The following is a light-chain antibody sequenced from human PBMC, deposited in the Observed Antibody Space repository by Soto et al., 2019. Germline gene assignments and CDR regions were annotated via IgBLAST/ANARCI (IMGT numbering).Light chain of an antibody. CDR2: GAS. V-gene: IGKV3-20*01. J-gene: IGKJ1*01. CDR3: QQYDSSPRT. CDR1: QSVSSSY. Sequence: IVLPQSPGTLSLSPGDRATLSCRASQSVSSSYLAWYQQKPGQAPRLLIYGASSRATGIPDRFSGSGSGTDFTLTISRLEPEDFAVYYCQQYDSSPRTFGQGTKVDIK.